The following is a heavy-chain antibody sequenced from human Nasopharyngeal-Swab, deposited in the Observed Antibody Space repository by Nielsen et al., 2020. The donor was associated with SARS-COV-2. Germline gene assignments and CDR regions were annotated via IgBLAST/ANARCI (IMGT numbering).Heavy chain of an antibody. J-gene: IGHJ4*02. CDR1: GLTFSSDA. D-gene: IGHD4-17*01. V-gene: IGHV3-23*01. Sequence: GGSLRLSCAASGLTFSSDAMSWVRPAPGKGLEWVATIFRSGGTTYYADSVEGRFTISRDNSKDTLNPQMHSLRVEDTAVYYCAKDRAGDRGGIDYWGQGTLVTVSS. CDR2: IFRSGGTT. CDR3: AKDRAGDRGGIDY.